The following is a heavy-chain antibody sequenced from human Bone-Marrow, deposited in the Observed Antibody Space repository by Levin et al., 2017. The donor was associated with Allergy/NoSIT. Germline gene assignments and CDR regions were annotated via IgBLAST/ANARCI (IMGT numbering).Heavy chain of an antibody. CDR2: IYHSGSP. J-gene: IGHJ4*02. V-gene: IGHV4-59*01. D-gene: IGHD3-10*01. Sequence: SETLSLTCTVSGDSIKSSFWSWIRQAPGKGLQYMGYIYHSGSPTYTPSLKSRVTMSVDTSKNHLTLTLTSVTAADTAVYYCARVKPIEAGVEVDYWGQGIRVSVAS. CDR1: GDSIKSSF. CDR3: ARVKPIEAGVEVDY.